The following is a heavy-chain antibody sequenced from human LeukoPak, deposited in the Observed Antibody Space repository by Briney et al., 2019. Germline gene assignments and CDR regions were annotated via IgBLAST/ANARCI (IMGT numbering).Heavy chain of an antibody. D-gene: IGHD6-19*01. CDR2: ISAYNGNT. V-gene: IGHV1-18*01. Sequence: GASVKVSCKASGYTFTSYGISWVRQAPGQGLEWMGWISAYNGNTNYAQKLQGRVTMTTDTSTSTAYMELRSLRSDDTAVYYCARGVSAVAGNYYYYYMDVWGKRTTVTVSS. CDR3: ARGVSAVAGNYYYYYMDV. J-gene: IGHJ6*03. CDR1: GYTFTSYG.